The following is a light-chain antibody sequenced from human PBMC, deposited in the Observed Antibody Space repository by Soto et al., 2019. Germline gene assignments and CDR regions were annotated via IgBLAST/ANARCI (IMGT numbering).Light chain of an antibody. CDR2: DAS. Sequence: IQMTQSPSSLSASLGDRVTITCRASQGISNSLAWYQQKPGKVPRLLIYDASSLESGVPSRFSGSGSGTEFTLTISSLQPDDFATYYCQQYNSYPRTFGQGTKVDIK. CDR1: QGISNS. J-gene: IGKJ1*01. V-gene: IGKV1-13*02. CDR3: QQYNSYPRT.